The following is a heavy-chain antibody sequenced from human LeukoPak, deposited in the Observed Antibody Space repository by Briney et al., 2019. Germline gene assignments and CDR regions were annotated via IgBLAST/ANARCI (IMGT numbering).Heavy chain of an antibody. CDR1: GFTFSDYD. V-gene: IGHV3-11*01. Sequence: GGSLRLSCAASGFTFSDYDMSWIRQAPGKGLEWVSYISSSGSTIYYVDSVKGRFTISRDNAKNSLYLQMNSLRAEDTAMYYCARAFGWGFFDYWGQRTLITVSS. J-gene: IGHJ4*02. D-gene: IGHD2-21*01. CDR3: ARAFGWGFFDY. CDR2: ISSSGSTI.